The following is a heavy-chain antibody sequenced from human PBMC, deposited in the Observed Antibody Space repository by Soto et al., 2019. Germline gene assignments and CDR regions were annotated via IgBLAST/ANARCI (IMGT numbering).Heavy chain of an antibody. CDR2: INPNSGGT. D-gene: IGHD4-4*01. V-gene: IGHV1-2*04. Sequence: ASVKVSCKASGYTFTGYYMHWVRQAPGQGLEWMGWINPNSGGTNYAQKFQGWVTMTRDTSISTAYMELSRLRSDDTAVYYCARPTYPTVSIGPNHYGKDVWGKGPRVTAAS. CDR1: GYTFTGYY. CDR3: ARPTYPTVSIGPNHYGKDV. J-gene: IGHJ6*04.